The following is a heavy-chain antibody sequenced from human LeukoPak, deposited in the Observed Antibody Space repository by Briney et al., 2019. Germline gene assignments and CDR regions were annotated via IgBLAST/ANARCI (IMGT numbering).Heavy chain of an antibody. D-gene: IGHD3-22*01. V-gene: IGHV3-74*03. CDR3: VRSAFHAGSGNYYDY. CDR2: IDNSGSIT. CDR1: GFTFSNYW. J-gene: IGHJ4*02. Sequence: PGGSLRLSCAASGFTFSNYWIHWVRQAPGKGLVCVSRIDNSGSITTYAGSVKGRFSIARDNAENTLYLQMNSLRVEDTAVYYCVRSAFHAGSGNYYDYWGQGTLVTVSS.